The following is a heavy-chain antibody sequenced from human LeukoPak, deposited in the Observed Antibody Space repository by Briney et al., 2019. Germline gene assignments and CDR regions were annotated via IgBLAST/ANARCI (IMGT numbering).Heavy chain of an antibody. Sequence: PGGSLRLSCAASGFTFSSYSMDWVRQAPGKGLEWVSSISSSSSYIYYADSVKGRFTISRDNAKNSLYLQMNSLRAEDTAVYYCAATPEYSSGWYWFDPWGQGTLVTVSS. V-gene: IGHV3-21*01. CDR3: AATPEYSSGWYWFDP. CDR2: ISSSSSYI. J-gene: IGHJ5*02. D-gene: IGHD6-19*01. CDR1: GFTFSSYS.